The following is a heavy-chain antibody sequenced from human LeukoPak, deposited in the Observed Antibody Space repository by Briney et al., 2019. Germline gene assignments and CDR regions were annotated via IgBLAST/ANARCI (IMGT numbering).Heavy chain of an antibody. CDR2: ISSSSSYI. J-gene: IGHJ4*02. D-gene: IGHD2-15*01. CDR3: ARDWGSCSGGSCFIIDY. V-gene: IGHV3-21*04. Sequence: GGSLRLSCAASGFTFDDYGMNWVRQAPGKGLEWVSSISSSSSYIYYADSVKGRFTISRDNAKNSLYLQMNSLRAEDTAVYYCARDWGSCSGGSCFIIDYWGQGTLVTVSS. CDR1: GFTFDDYG.